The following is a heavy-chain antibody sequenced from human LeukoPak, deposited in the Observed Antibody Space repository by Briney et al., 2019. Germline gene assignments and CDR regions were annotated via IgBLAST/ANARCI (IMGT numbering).Heavy chain of an antibody. V-gene: IGHV4-34*01. Sequence: PGXGLEWRGEINHSGSTNYTPSLNSRVTISVDTSKNQFSLKLSSVTAADTAVYYCARAAVVPAANWFDPWGQGTLVTVSS. CDR3: ARAAVVPAANWFDP. D-gene: IGHD2-2*01. J-gene: IGHJ5*02. CDR2: INHSGST.